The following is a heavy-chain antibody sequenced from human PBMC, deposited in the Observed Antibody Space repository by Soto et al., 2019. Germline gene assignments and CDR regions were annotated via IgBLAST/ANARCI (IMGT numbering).Heavy chain of an antibody. V-gene: IGHV3-30-3*01. CDR2: ISYDGSNK. D-gene: IGHD5-12*01. CDR1: GFTFSSYA. CDR3: ARVRIVATIWTRDYYYGMDV. Sequence: PGGSLRLSCAASGFTFSSYAMHWVRQAPGKGLEWVAVISYDGSNKYYADSVKGRFTISRDNSKNTLYLQMNSLGAEDTAVYYCARVRIVATIWTRDYYYGMDVWGQGTTVTVSS. J-gene: IGHJ6*02.